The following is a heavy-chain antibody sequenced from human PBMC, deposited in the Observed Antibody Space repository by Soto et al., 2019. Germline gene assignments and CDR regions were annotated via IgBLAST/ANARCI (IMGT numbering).Heavy chain of an antibody. CDR2: ISSSSSYI. J-gene: IGHJ3*01. D-gene: IGHD2-21*02. CDR1: GFTFSSYS. V-gene: IGHV3-21*01. Sequence: EVQLVESGGGLVKPGGSLRLSCAASGFTFSSYSMNWVRQAPGKGLEWVSSISSSSSYIYYADSVKGRFTISRDNAKNSLYLQMNSRRAEDTAVYYCAILRIVVVTRPAFDLWGQGTMVTVSS. CDR3: AILRIVVVTRPAFDL.